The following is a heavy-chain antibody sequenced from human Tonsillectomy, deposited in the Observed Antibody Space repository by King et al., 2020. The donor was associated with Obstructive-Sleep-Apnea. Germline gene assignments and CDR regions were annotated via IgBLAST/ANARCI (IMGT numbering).Heavy chain of an antibody. CDR3: ARAAIAWDSGWYFDY. Sequence: QLVQSGGGVVQPGRSLRLSCAASEFAFNRYAIHWVRQAPGKGLEWVAVISYDGSDDYYADSVKGRFTISRDNSKNTLYLQINSLRAEDTAVYYCARAAIAWDSGWYFDYWGQGTLVTVSS. CDR2: ISYDGSDD. V-gene: IGHV3-30*04. CDR1: EFAFNRYA. J-gene: IGHJ4*02. D-gene: IGHD6-19*01.